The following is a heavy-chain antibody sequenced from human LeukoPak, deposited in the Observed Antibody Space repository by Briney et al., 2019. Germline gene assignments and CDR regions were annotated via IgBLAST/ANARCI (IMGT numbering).Heavy chain of an antibody. CDR1: GFTFSNYS. CDR2: IYYSGST. CDR3: ARGDDGDTVFDY. V-gene: IGHV4-59*01. D-gene: IGHD4-17*01. Sequence: PGGSLRLSCAASGFTFSNYSMNWVRQAPGKGLEWIGYIYYSGSTNYNPSLKSRVTISVDTSKNQFSLKLSSVTAADTAVYYCARGDDGDTVFDYWGQGTLVTVSS. J-gene: IGHJ4*02.